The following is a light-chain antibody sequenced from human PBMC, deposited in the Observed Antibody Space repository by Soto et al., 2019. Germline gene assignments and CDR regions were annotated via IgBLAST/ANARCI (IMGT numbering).Light chain of an antibody. CDR3: QQSYSTPQT. CDR2: AAS. CDR1: QDIRTY. J-gene: IGKJ1*01. Sequence: DIQVTQSPSSLSASVGDRGTLTCRASQDIRTYLAWYQQKPGKAPKLLIFAASTLQSGVPPRFIGSGSGTDFTLTISNLQPEDFATYYCQQSYSTPQTFGQGTKVDI. V-gene: IGKV1D-12*01.